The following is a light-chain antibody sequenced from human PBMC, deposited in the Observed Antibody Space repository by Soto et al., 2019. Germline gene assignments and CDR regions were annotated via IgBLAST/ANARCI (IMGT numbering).Light chain of an antibody. J-gene: IGKJ1*01. V-gene: IGKV3-15*01. CDR3: QHYSTWLWT. Sequence: EIVMTQSPATLSVSPRERATLSCRASQSVDSKLAWYQQKPGQGPRLLIYGASSRATGIPARFSGSGSGTEFTLTISSLQSEDFAVYYCQHYSTWLWTVGQGTKVEIK. CDR2: GAS. CDR1: QSVDSK.